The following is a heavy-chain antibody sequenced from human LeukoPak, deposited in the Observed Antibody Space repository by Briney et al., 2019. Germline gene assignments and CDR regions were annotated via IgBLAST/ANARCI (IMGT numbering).Heavy chain of an antibody. CDR2: ISAYNGNT. CDR1: GYTFTSYG. J-gene: IGHJ4*02. Sequence: ASVKVSCKASGYTFTSYGISWVRQAPGQGLEWMGWISAYNGNTNYAQKLQGRVTMTTDTSTSTAHMELRSLRSDDTAVYYCARPQYYYGSGSYGGGYYFDYWGQGTLVTVSS. D-gene: IGHD3-10*01. V-gene: IGHV1-18*04. CDR3: ARPQYYYGSGSYGGGYYFDY.